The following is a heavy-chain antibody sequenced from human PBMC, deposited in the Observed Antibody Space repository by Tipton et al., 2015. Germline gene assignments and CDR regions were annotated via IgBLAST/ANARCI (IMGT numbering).Heavy chain of an antibody. D-gene: IGHD2/OR15-2a*01. CDR3: ARDNRGASDI. J-gene: IGHJ3*02. CDR1: GFTFSTYG. V-gene: IGHV3-48*02. CDR2: INDRSSHI. Sequence: SLRLSCAASGFTFSTYGMNWVRQAPGKGLEWVSHINDRSSHIYYADSVKGRFTISRDNAKNSLYLQMNSLRNEDTAVYYCARDNRGASDIWGQGTMVTVSS.